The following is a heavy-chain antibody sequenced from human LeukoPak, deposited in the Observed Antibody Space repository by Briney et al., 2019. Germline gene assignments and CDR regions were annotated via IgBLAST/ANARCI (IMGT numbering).Heavy chain of an antibody. CDR2: INQDGDEK. D-gene: IGHD5-12*01. Sequence: GGSLRLSCAASGFTFSSYSMNWVRQAPGKGLEWVANINQDGDEKYYADSVEGRFTMSRDNAKNSLYLQMNSLRADDTAVYYCARPYDSNRDHSGYGYWGRGTLVTVSS. V-gene: IGHV3-7*02. CDR3: ARPYDSNRDHSGYGY. CDR1: GFTFSSYS. J-gene: IGHJ4*02.